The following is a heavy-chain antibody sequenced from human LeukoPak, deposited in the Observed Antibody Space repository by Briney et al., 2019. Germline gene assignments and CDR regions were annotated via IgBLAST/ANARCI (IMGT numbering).Heavy chain of an antibody. Sequence: ASVKVSCKASGYTFTGYYMHWVRQAPGQGLEWMGWINPNSGGTSYAQKFQGRVTMTRDTSISTAYMELSRLRSDDTAVYYCARAEMATTGPFDYWGQGTLVTVSS. D-gene: IGHD5-24*01. CDR2: INPNSGGT. CDR1: GYTFTGYY. V-gene: IGHV1-2*02. CDR3: ARAEMATTGPFDY. J-gene: IGHJ4*02.